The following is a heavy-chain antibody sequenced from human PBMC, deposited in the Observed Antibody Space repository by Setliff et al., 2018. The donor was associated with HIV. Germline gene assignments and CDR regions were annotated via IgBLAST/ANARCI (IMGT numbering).Heavy chain of an antibody. Sequence: ASVKVSCKASGYSFTVYYMHWVRQAPGQGLEWMGWINPNSGGTNYARKFQGRVTMTRDTSISTAYMEMSRLRSDDTAVYYCARWSSGWSYFDFWGQGTLVTVSS. CDR1: GYSFTVYY. J-gene: IGHJ4*02. CDR2: INPNSGGT. V-gene: IGHV1-2*02. CDR3: ARWSSGWSYFDF. D-gene: IGHD6-19*01.